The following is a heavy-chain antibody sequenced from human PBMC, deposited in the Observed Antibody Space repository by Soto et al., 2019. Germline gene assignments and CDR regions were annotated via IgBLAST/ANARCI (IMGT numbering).Heavy chain of an antibody. J-gene: IGHJ4*02. CDR3: ARDKVKGAPDYLDS. D-gene: IGHD1-26*01. V-gene: IGHV3-30-3*01. CDR1: GFTFSANA. Sequence: QEQLVESGGDVVQPGRSLTLSCAASGFTFSANAMHWVRQAPGKGVEWVAVIAYDGTIKIYRDSVKGRFTISRDDSKSTLYLQMNSLRPEDTAVYYCARDKVKGAPDYLDSWGQGTRVTVSS. CDR2: IAYDGTIK.